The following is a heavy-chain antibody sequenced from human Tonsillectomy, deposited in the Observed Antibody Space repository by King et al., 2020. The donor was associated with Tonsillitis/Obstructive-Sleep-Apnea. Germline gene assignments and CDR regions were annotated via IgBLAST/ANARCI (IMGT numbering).Heavy chain of an antibody. J-gene: IGHJ4*02. CDR1: GFTFSSYA. D-gene: IGHD2-15*01. Sequence: VQLVESGGGVVQPGRSLRLSCAASGFTFSSYAMHWVRQAPGKGLEWVAVISYDGSSKSYADSVKGRFTISRDNSKKTLYLQVNSLRAEDTAVYYCAREEVGDCSGGSCYGLWYWGQGTLVTVSS. V-gene: IGHV3-30*01. CDR2: ISYDGSSK. CDR3: AREEVGDCSGGSCYGLWY.